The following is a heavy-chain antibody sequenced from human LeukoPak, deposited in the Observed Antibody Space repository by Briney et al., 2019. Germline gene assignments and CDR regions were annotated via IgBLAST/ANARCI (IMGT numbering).Heavy chain of an antibody. V-gene: IGHV4-38-2*02. CDR2: IYHSGGT. Sequence: SETLSLTCLVSDYSISSGYYWGWIRRPPGKGLEWIGSIYHSGGTYYNPSLKSRVTMSADTSKNPFSLRLSSVTAADTAVYYCARDRGLFPFDNWGQGTLVTVSS. CDR1: DYSISSGYY. D-gene: IGHD2/OR15-2a*01. CDR3: ARDRGLFPFDN. J-gene: IGHJ4*02.